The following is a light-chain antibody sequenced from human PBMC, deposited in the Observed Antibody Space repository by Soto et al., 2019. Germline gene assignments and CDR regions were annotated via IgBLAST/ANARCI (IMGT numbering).Light chain of an antibody. Sequence: DVVMTQSPLALPVILGQPASISCRSSQSLVKSDGHTYLNWFQQRPGQSPRRLIYKVSNRDSGVPDRFSGSGSGTDFTLKISRVVAEDVGVYYCMQGTHWTPTFGQGTKVEIK. CDR1: QSLVKSDGHTY. V-gene: IGKV2-30*01. CDR2: KVS. J-gene: IGKJ1*01. CDR3: MQGTHWTPT.